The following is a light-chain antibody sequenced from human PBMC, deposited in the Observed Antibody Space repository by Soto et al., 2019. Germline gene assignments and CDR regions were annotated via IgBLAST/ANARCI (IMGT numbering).Light chain of an antibody. CDR1: QSVRCY. CDR2: DAS. CDR3: QQRSAWPYT. J-gene: IGKJ2*01. Sequence: EVVLTQSPATLSLSPGERATLTCRASQSVRCYLAWYQQKPGQAPRLLIYDASSRATGIPARFSGGGSGTDFTVTIDSLEPEDFAVYYCQQRSAWPYTFGQGTKLEIK. V-gene: IGKV3-11*01.